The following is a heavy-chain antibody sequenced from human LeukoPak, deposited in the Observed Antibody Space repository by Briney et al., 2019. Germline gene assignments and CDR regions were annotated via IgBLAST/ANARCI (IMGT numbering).Heavy chain of an antibody. V-gene: IGHV4-4*07. CDR3: ASSSSWSEFDP. CDR2: IYSSGST. D-gene: IGHD6-13*01. J-gene: IGHJ5*02. CDR1: GGSITSYY. Sequence: SETLSLTCTVSGGSITSYYWSWIRQPAGKGLEWIGRIYSSGSTNYNPSLKSRVTMSVDTSKNHFSLKLSSVTAADTAVYYCASSSSWSEFDPWGQGTLVTVSS.